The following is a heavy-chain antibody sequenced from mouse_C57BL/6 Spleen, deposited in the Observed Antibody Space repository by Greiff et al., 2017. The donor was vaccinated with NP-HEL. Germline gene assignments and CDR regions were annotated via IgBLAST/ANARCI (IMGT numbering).Heavy chain of an antibody. CDR2: INPGSGGT. Sequence: VQLQQSGAELVRPGTSVKVSCKASGYAFTDYLIEWVKQRPGQGLEWIGVINPGSGGTNYNEKFKGKATLTADKSSSTAYMQLSSLTSEDSAVYFCSRDDYYGSSPFAYWGQGTLVTVSA. CDR1: GYAFTDYL. CDR3: SRDDYYGSSPFAY. D-gene: IGHD1-1*01. V-gene: IGHV1-54*01. J-gene: IGHJ3*01.